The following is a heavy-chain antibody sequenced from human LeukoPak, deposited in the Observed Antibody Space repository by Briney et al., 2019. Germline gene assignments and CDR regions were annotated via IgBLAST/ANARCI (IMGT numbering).Heavy chain of an antibody. CDR2: IYYSGRT. D-gene: IGHD2-21*01. CDR3: ARHGDHYYYMDV. V-gene: IGHV4-39*01. Sequence: SETLSLTCTASGASINSGSYYWGWIRQPPGKGLEWIGTIYYSGRTYYNPSLKSRVTISADTSMNQFSLKVTSVTAADTAVYYCARHGDHYYYMDVWGKGTTVTVSS. J-gene: IGHJ6*03. CDR1: GASINSGSYY.